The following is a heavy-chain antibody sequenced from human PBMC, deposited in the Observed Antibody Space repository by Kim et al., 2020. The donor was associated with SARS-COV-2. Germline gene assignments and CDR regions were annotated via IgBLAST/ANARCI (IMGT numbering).Heavy chain of an antibody. CDR3: ARDTRDYYGMDV. Sequence: YYADSVEGRFTISRDNSKNTLYLQMNGLRAEDTAVYYCARDTRDYYGMDVWGQGTTVTVSS. J-gene: IGHJ6*02. V-gene: IGHV3-33*01.